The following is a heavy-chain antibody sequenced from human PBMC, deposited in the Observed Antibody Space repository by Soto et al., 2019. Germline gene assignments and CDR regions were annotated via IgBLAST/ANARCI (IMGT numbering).Heavy chain of an antibody. V-gene: IGHV3-48*02. D-gene: IGHD2-2*01. CDR1: GFTFSSYS. CDR2: ISSSSSTI. Sequence: GGSLRLSCAASGFTFSSYSMNWVRQAPGKGLEWVSYISSSSSTIYYADSVKGRFTISRDNAKNSLYLQMNSPRDEDTAVYYCARAVLCSSTSCYGLLRETGSDYWGQGTLVTVSS. CDR3: ARAVLCSSTSCYGLLRETGSDY. J-gene: IGHJ4*02.